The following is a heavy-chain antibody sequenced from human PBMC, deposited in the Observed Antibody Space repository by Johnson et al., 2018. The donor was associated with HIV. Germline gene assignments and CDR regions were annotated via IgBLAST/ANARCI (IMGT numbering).Heavy chain of an antibody. V-gene: IGHV3-30*02. J-gene: IGHJ3*02. CDR3: LIRDAFDM. Sequence: QVQLVESGGGLVQSGGSLRLSCAASGFTFSNHWMHWVRQATGKGLELVAYIPFHGNQQYYGDSMKGRFTISRDNSKNTLYLQMNSLRAEDTAVYYCLIRDAFDMWGLGTLVTVSS. D-gene: IGHD2-8*01. CDR2: IPFHGNQQ. CDR1: GFTFSNHW.